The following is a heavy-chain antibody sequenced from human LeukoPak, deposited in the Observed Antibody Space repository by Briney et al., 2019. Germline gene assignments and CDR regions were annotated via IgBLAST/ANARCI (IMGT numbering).Heavy chain of an antibody. CDR3: ASSEQWLAHLDY. J-gene: IGHJ4*02. CDR2: ISSSSSYI. CDR1: GFTFSSYS. V-gene: IGHV3-21*01. D-gene: IGHD6-19*01. Sequence: PGGSLRLSCAASGFTFSSYSMNWVRQAPGKGLEWVSSISSSSSYIYYADSVKGRFTISRDNAKNSLCLQMNSLRAEDTAVYYCASSEQWLAHLDYWGQGTLVTVSS.